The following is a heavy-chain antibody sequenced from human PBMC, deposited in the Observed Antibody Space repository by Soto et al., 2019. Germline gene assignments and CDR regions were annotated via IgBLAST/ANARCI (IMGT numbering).Heavy chain of an antibody. CDR3: GRGTYYYGSGSYSYYYYGMDV. CDR2: IYHSGST. CDR1: GGSISSSNW. Sequence: QVQLQESGPGLVKPSGTLSLTCAVSGGSISSSNWWSWVRQPPGKGLEWIGEIYHSGSTNYNPSLQSRVTISVDKSNNQFSLKLSSVTAADTAVYYCGRGTYYYGSGSYSYYYYGMDVWGQGTTVTVSS. V-gene: IGHV4-4*02. D-gene: IGHD3-10*01. J-gene: IGHJ6*02.